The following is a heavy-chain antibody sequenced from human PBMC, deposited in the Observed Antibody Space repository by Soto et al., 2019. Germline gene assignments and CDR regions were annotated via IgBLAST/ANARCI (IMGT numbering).Heavy chain of an antibody. Sequence: SETLSLTCAVSGGSISSSNWWSWVRQPPGKGLEWIGEIYHSGSTNYNPSLKSRVTISVDKSKNQFSLKLSSVTAADTAVYYWARVAVCSGGSCSSRLDAFDIWGQGTMVTVPS. CDR2: IYHSGST. J-gene: IGHJ3*02. V-gene: IGHV4-4*02. CDR1: GGSISSSNW. CDR3: ARVAVCSGGSCSSRLDAFDI. D-gene: IGHD2-15*01.